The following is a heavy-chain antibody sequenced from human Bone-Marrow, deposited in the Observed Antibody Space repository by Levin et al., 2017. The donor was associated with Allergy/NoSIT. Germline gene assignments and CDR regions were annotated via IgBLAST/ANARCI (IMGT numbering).Heavy chain of an antibody. CDR2: ISGSGGST. CDR1: GFTFSSYA. J-gene: IGHJ4*02. V-gene: IGHV3-23*01. Sequence: QAGESLKISCAASGFTFSSYAMSWVRQAPGKGLEWVSAISGSGGSTYYADSVKGRFTISRDNSKNTLYLQMNSLRAEDTAVYYCAKDGDLAPYSNYDFDYWGQGTLVTVSS. D-gene: IGHD4-11*01. CDR3: AKDGDLAPYSNYDFDY.